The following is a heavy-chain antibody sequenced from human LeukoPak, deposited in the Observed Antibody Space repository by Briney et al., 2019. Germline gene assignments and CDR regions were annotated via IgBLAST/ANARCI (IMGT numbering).Heavy chain of an antibody. J-gene: IGHJ4*02. V-gene: IGHV3-74*01. CDR1: RFTFRSYW. D-gene: IGHD6-13*01. Sequence: PGGSLRLSCGASRFTFRSYWMHWVRQAPGKGLMWVSRIETDGSSTNYADSVKGRFTISRDNARNTVYLQMNSLRADDTAVYYCARDPSSWNGFFDSWGQGTLVTVSS. CDR2: IETDGSST. CDR3: ARDPSSWNGFFDS.